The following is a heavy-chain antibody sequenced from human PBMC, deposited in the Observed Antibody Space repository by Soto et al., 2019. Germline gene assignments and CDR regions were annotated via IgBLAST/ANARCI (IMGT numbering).Heavy chain of an antibody. J-gene: IGHJ4*02. D-gene: IGHD6-19*01. CDR3: YSSGW. Sequence: QVQLMESGGGVVQPGRSLRLSCTASGFTFSTYAMHWVRQAPGKGLEWVAVISNDGGSKYYADSVKGRFTISRDNSKNTMYLQMNSLRAEDTAVYYGYSSGWWGQGTLVTVSS. V-gene: IGHV3-30*03. CDR1: GFTFSTYA. CDR2: ISNDGGSK.